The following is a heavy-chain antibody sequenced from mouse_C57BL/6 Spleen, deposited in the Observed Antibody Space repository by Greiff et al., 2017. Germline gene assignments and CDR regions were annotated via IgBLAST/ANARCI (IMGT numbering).Heavy chain of an antibody. Sequence: QVQLQQSGAELVKPGASVKISCKASGYTFTDYYINWVKQRPGQGLEWIGKIGPGSGSTYYNEKFKGKATLTADKSSSTAYMQHSSLTSEDSAVYFWARPAMDTARAMDYWGQGTSVTVSS. CDR2: IGPGSGST. J-gene: IGHJ4*01. CDR1: GYTFTDYY. D-gene: IGHD2-2*01. V-gene: IGHV1-77*01. CDR3: ARPAMDTARAMDY.